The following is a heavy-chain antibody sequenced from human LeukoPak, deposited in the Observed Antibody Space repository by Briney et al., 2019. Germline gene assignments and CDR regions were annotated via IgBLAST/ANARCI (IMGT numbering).Heavy chain of an antibody. Sequence: ASVKVSCKASGYTFTRYDINWVRQATGQGLGWMGWMNPNSGNTGYTQKFQGRVTITRNTSISTAYMELSSPRSEDTAVSYCARGGRKRVPAATTTDYYYYMDVWGKGTTVTVSS. D-gene: IGHD2-2*01. CDR2: MNPNSGNT. CDR1: GYTFTRYD. J-gene: IGHJ6*03. V-gene: IGHV1-8*03. CDR3: ARGGRKRVPAATTTDYYYYMDV.